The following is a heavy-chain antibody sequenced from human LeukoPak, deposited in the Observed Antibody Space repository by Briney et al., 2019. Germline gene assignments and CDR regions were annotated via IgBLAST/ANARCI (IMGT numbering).Heavy chain of an antibody. D-gene: IGHD3-16*01. J-gene: IGHJ5*02. CDR1: GFTLSRYS. CDR2: ISRSGRYI. Sequence: GGSLRLSCAASGFTLSRYSMNWVRQAPGKGLEWVSSISRSGRYIYYADSVRGRFTISRDNAKNLLYLQMNSLRAEDTAVFYCAREDMITFGGVPGWFDPWGQGTLVTVSS. V-gene: IGHV3-21*01. CDR3: AREDMITFGGVPGWFDP.